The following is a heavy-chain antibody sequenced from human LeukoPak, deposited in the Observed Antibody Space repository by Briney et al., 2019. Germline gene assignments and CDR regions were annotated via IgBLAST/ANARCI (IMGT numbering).Heavy chain of an antibody. CDR1: GFSFSTYW. CDR2: IKYDASEK. Sequence: PGGSLRLSCAASGFSFSTYWMSWVRQAPGQGLEWVASIKYDASEKHYVDSVKGRFTISRDNGKNSLSLQMNSLRAEDTAVYYCAKGVVVAPDVTPFDYWGQGTLVTVSS. D-gene: IGHD2-2*01. CDR3: AKGVVVAPDVTPFDY. V-gene: IGHV3-7*03. J-gene: IGHJ4*02.